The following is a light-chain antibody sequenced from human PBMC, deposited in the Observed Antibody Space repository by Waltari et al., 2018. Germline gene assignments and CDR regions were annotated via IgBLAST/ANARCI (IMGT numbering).Light chain of an antibody. CDR1: KIIGTF. Sequence: DIQMTQSPSSLSASVGDRVTITCRASKIIGTFLNWYQQKPGKAPNLLIYAASNLQGGVPSRFSGSGSGTDCTLTISSLQPEDFGTYYCQQSYNAPLTFGGGTKVEIK. J-gene: IGKJ4*01. CDR2: AAS. V-gene: IGKV1-39*01. CDR3: QQSYNAPLT.